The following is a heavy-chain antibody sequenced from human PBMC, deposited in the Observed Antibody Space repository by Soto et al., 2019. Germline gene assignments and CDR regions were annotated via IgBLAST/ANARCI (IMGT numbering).Heavy chain of an antibody. J-gene: IGHJ6*02. V-gene: IGHV2-5*02. CDR3: TDMRGSGLYGMDV. CDR2: IYSDDDK. Sequence: QITLKESGPTLVKPTQTLTLTCTFSGFSLSTSGVGVGWVRQPPGKALEWLALIYSDDDKRFSSSLKSTITITKQTTKSGVGLTMTNMDPVDTPPYYGTDMRGSGLYGMDVCGQGTTVTVSS. CDR1: GFSLSTSGVG. D-gene: IGHD3-10*01.